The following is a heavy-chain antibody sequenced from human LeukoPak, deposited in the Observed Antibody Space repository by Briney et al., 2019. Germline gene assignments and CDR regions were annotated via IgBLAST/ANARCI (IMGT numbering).Heavy chain of an antibody. CDR2: IYYSGSP. D-gene: IGHD6-19*01. CDR1: GGSMSTYY. V-gene: IGHV4-59*08. J-gene: IGHJ4*02. Sequence: SETLSLTCTVSGGSMSTYYWSWIRQPPGKGLEWVGYIYYSGSPNYNHSLKSRLTISINTSSNEFSLQLSSVTAADAAVYYCARHGSGWAFDYWGQGTLVTVSS. CDR3: ARHGSGWAFDY.